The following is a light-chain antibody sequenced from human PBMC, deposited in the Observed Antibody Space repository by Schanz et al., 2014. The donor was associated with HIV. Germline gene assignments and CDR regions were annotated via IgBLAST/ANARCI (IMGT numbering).Light chain of an antibody. CDR3: NSYSHSNTYV. V-gene: IGLV2-14*03. Sequence: ALTQPASVSGSPGQSITISCTGTSSDVGADNSVSWYQQHPGRAPRLLVYDVTYRPSGVSNRFSGSKSGNTASLTISGLQPEDEADYYCNSYSHSNTYVFGSGTKLTVL. CDR1: SSDVGADNS. CDR2: DVT. J-gene: IGLJ1*01.